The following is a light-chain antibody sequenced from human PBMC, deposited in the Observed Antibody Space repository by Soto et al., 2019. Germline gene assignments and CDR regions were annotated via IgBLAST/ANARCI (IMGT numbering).Light chain of an antibody. CDR3: QQCYGPTWT. CDR1: QSVSRR. CDR2: GAS. Sequence: EVVLTQSPGTLSLSPGGRATLSCRASQSVSRRLAWYQQRPGQSPRLLISGASMRASGVPVRFIGSGSGTHFTLTISRLQAEDVAVYFCQQCYGPTWTFGQGTKVEI. V-gene: IGKV3D-15*01. J-gene: IGKJ1*01.